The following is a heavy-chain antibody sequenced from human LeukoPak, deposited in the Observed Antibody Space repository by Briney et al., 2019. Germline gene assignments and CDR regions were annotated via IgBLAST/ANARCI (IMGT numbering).Heavy chain of an antibody. CDR2: IRGSGDNT. J-gene: IGHJ6*03. D-gene: IGHD1-7*01. CDR1: GFTFSTCG. V-gene: IGHV3-23*01. CDR3: AKRRGLELLYYYYMDV. Sequence: GGSLRLSCAASGFTFSTCGMSWVRPAPGKGLDWVSAIRGSGDNTYHADSVKGRFTISRDNSKNTLFLQMNSLRAEDTAVYYCAKRRGLELLYYYYMDVWGKGTTVTVSS.